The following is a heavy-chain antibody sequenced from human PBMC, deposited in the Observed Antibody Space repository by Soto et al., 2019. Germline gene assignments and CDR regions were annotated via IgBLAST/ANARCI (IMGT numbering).Heavy chain of an antibody. Sequence: SGSTLLNPPQTLTLPCTFSGFSLSTNGMCVSWIRQPPGKALGWLALIDWDDDKYYSTSLKTRLTISKDTSKNQVVLTMTNMDPVDTATYYCARTLDTAMVHFDYWGQGTLVSVSS. CDR2: IDWDDDK. D-gene: IGHD5-18*01. J-gene: IGHJ4*02. CDR1: GFSLSTNGMC. CDR3: ARTLDTAMVHFDY. V-gene: IGHV2-70*01.